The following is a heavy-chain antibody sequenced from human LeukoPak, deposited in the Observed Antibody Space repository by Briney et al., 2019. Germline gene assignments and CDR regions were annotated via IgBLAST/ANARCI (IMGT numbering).Heavy chain of an antibody. J-gene: IGHJ4*02. CDR1: GGSFSGYY. CDR3: ARSYYYDSSGVDY. V-gene: IGHV4-34*01. Sequence: SETLSLTCAVYGGSFSGYYWSWICQPPGKGLEWIGEINHSGSTNYNPSLKSRVTISVDTSKNQFSLKLSSVTAADTAVYYCARSYYYDSSGVDYWGQGTLVTVSS. D-gene: IGHD3-22*01. CDR2: INHSGST.